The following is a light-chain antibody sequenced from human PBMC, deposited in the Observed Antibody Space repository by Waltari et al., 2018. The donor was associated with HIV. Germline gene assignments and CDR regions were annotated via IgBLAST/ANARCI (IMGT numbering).Light chain of an antibody. CDR1: QSVSNN. Sequence: EIVMTQSPATLSVSPGERATLSCRASQSVSNNLAWYQQKPGQAPRLLIYGAYTRATGIPARFSGSGSGTQFTLTISSLQSEDFAVYYCQQYNDWPRTFGQGTKVESK. CDR2: GAY. J-gene: IGKJ1*01. V-gene: IGKV3-15*01. CDR3: QQYNDWPRT.